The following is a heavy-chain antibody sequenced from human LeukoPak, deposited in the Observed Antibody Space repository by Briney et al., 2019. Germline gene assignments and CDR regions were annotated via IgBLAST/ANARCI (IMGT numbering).Heavy chain of an antibody. D-gene: IGHD6-13*01. CDR3: ARLTKYTGTWYADY. CDR1: GGSINNGGYY. CDR2: IYSSGST. Sequence: SETLSLTCTVSGGSINNGGYYWSWIRQPPGKGLEYIGHIYSSGSTNYNPSLRSRVTMSVDSSKNQFSLNLSSVTAADTAVYYCARLTKYTGTWYADYWGQGTLVTVSP. J-gene: IGHJ4*02. V-gene: IGHV4-61*08.